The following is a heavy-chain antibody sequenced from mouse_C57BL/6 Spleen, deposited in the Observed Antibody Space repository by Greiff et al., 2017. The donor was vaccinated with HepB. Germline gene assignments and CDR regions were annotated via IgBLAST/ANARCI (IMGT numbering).Heavy chain of an antibody. D-gene: IGHD2-4*01. Sequence: QVQLQQPGAELVRPGSSVKLSCKASGYTFTSYWMHWVKQRPIQGLEWIGNIDPSDSETHYNQKFKDKATLTVDKSSSTAYMQLSSLTSEDSAVHYCARRGIYYDYYYAMDYWGQGTSVTVSS. CDR2: IDPSDSET. CDR1: GYTFTSYW. V-gene: IGHV1-52*01. CDR3: ARRGIYYDYYYAMDY. J-gene: IGHJ4*01.